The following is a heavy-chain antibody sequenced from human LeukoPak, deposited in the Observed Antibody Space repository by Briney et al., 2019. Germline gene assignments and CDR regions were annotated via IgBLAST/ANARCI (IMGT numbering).Heavy chain of an antibody. Sequence: ASVKVSCKASGYTFTDYYMHWVRQAPGQGLEWMGWLNPKSGDTNYAQKFQRRVSMTRDTSISTAYMDLSDLRSDDTSVYYCARGRNIEMTTMSGGSDYWGQGTLVTVSS. J-gene: IGHJ4*02. CDR2: LNPKSGDT. CDR3: ARGRNIEMTTMSGGSDY. D-gene: IGHD5-24*01. CDR1: GYTFTDYY. V-gene: IGHV1-2*02.